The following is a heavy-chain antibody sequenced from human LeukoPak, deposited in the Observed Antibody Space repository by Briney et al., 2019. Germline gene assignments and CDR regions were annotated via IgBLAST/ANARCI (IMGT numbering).Heavy chain of an antibody. V-gene: IGHV4-39*01. D-gene: IGHD5-24*01. J-gene: IGHJ3*01. CDR2: IYYSGST. CDR1: GGSISSSSYY. CDR3: ARQRDGYNHTP. Sequence: SETLSLTCTVSGGSISSSSYYWGWIRQPPGKGLEWIGSIYYSGSTYYHPSLKSRVTISVDTSKNQFSLKLSSVTAADTAVYYCARQRDGYNHTPWGQGTMVTVSS.